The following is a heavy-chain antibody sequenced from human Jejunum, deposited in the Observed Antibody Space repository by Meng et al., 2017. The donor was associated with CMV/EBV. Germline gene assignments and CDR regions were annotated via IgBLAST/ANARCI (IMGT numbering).Heavy chain of an antibody. Sequence: SSASCGFRVPSRYRRWLRQAPWQGGGLRAVTYIDDHTSYADSVSGSSTASRDTSKNVVDLQLNSLRGEPTSLHYCAMDPWCCYYGPYWGQGTLVTVSS. CDR3: AMDPWCCYYGPY. CDR2: TYIDDHT. D-gene: IGHD2-21*01. J-gene: IGHJ4*02. V-gene: IGHV3-53*01. CDR1: GFRVPSRY.